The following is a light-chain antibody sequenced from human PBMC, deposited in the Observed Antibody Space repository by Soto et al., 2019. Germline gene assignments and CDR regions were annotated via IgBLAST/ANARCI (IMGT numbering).Light chain of an antibody. J-gene: IGKJ5*01. CDR3: QQHTDWPPIT. V-gene: IGKV3-15*01. CDR2: GAS. Sequence: EIVMTQSPATLSVSPGERATLSCRASQSVSSNLAWYQQKPGQAPRLLIYGASTRASGVPARFSGSGSGTDFILTISSLQSEDSAVYYCQQHTDWPPITFGQGTRLEI. CDR1: QSVSSN.